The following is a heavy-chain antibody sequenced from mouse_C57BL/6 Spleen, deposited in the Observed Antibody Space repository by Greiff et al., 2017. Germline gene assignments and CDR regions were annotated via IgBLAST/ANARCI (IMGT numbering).Heavy chain of an antibody. J-gene: IGHJ2*01. CDR2: IHPNSGST. V-gene: IGHV1-64*01. CDR3: AGLRREYFDD. Sequence: QVQLQQPGAELVKPGASVKLSCKASGYTFTSYWMHWVKLRPGQGLEWIGMIHPNSGSTNYNEKFKSKATLTVDKSSSTAYMQLSSLTSEDSAVYYCAGLRREYFDDWGQGTTLTVSS. D-gene: IGHD2-4*01. CDR1: GYTFTSYW.